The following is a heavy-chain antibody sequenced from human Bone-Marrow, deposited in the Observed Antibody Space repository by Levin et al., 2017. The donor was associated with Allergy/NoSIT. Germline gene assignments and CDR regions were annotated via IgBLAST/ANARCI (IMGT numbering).Heavy chain of an antibody. CDR2: ISWNSGSI. Sequence: SLKISCAASGFTFDDYAMHWVRQAPGKGLEWVSGISWNSGSIGYADSVKGRFTISRDNAKNSLYLQMNSLRAEDTALYYCAKARAGSYSHWGQGTLVTVSS. CDR1: GFTFDDYA. D-gene: IGHD1-26*01. V-gene: IGHV3-9*01. J-gene: IGHJ4*02. CDR3: AKARAGSYSH.